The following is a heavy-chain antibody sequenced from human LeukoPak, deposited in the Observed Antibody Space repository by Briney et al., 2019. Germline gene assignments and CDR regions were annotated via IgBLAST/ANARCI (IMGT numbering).Heavy chain of an antibody. CDR2: IYYSGST. Sequence: SETLSLTCTVSGGSISSYYWSWIRQPPGKGLKWIGYIYYSGSTNYNPSLKSRVTISVDTSKNQFSLKLSSVTAADTAVYYCARAGVGGIRDWGQGTLVTVSS. CDR3: ARAGVGGIRD. V-gene: IGHV4-59*01. J-gene: IGHJ4*02. D-gene: IGHD2-15*01. CDR1: GGSISSYY.